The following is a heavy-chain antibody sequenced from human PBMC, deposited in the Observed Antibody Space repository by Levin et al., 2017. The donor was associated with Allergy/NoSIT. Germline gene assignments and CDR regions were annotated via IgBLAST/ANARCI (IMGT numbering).Heavy chain of an antibody. D-gene: IGHD3-3*01. CDR3: ARDPFLEWSSTITSHYGLDV. CDR2: ISYDGSNK. Sequence: SCTASGFTFSSYAMHWVRQAPGKGLEWVAVISYDGSNKYYADSVKGRFTISRDNSRNTLYLQMNSLRAEDTAVYYCARDPFLEWSSTITSHYGLDVWGQGTTVTVSS. CDR1: GFTFSSYA. J-gene: IGHJ6*02. V-gene: IGHV3-30*04.